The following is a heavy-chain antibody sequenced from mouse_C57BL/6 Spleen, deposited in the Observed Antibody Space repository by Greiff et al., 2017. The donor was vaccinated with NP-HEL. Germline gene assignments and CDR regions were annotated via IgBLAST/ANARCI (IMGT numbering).Heavy chain of an antibody. V-gene: IGHV1-19*01. CDR3: ARRGYYGSNYYAMDY. CDR1: GYTFTDYY. Sequence: VQLKESGPVLVKPGASVKMSCKASGYTFTDYYMNWVKQSHGKSLEWIGVINPYNGGTSYNQKFKGKATLTVDKSSSTAYMELNSLTSEDSAVYYCARRGYYGSNYYAMDYWGQGTSVTVSS. J-gene: IGHJ4*01. CDR2: INPYNGGT. D-gene: IGHD1-1*01.